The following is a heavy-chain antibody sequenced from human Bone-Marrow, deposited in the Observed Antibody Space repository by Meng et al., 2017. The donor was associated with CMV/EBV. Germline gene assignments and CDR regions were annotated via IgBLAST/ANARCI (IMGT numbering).Heavy chain of an antibody. CDR1: GFTFSSYA. Sequence: VQLVDHGGAMVQPERPLRLSCAASGFTFSSYAMPWVRQAPGKGLVWVSRINTGGTFTSYADSVKGRFTISRDNAKNTLYLQMDSLRAGDSGVYYCVRDLVGIRDYWGQGTLVTVSS. V-gene: IGHV3-74*01. J-gene: IGHJ4*02. CDR2: INTGGTFT. CDR3: VRDLVGIRDY. D-gene: IGHD1-26*01.